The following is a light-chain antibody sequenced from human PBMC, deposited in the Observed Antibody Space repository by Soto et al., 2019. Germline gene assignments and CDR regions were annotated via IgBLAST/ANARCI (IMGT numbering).Light chain of an antibody. V-gene: IGKV3-11*01. J-gene: IGKJ1*01. CDR3: QQRSNGPWT. CDR1: QSVSSY. CDR2: DAS. Sequence: EIVLTQSPSTLSLPPGERATLSCRASQSVSSYLAWYQQKPGQAPRLLIYDASNRATGIPARFSGSGSGTDFTLTISSLEPEDFAVYYCQQRSNGPWTFGQGTRWIS.